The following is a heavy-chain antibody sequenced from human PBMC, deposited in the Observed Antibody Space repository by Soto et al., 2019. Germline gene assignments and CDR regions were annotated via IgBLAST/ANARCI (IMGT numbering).Heavy chain of an antibody. CDR3: AVRGRGPYYMDV. J-gene: IGHJ6*03. V-gene: IGHV4-34*01. CDR2: INHSGST. Sequence: SETLSLTCAVYGGYFSGYYWSWIRQPPGKGLEWIGEINHSGSTNYNPSLKSRVTISVDTSKNQFSLKLSSVTAADTAVYYCAVRGRGPYYMDVWGKGTTVTVSS. CDR1: GGYFSGYY.